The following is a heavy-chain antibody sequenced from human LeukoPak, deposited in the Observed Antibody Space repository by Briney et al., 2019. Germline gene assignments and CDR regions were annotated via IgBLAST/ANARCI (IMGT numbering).Heavy chain of an antibody. V-gene: IGHV3-33*03. CDR3: ARGPNSNWSGLDF. D-gene: IGHD6-6*01. Sequence: GGSLRLFCAASGFTFSSYGMHWVRQAPGKGLEWVAVIWYDGSNKYYADSVKGRFTVSRDNAKNTLYLQVNNLRAEDTAVYYCARGPNSNWSGLDFWGQGTLLTVSS. CDR1: GFTFSSYG. J-gene: IGHJ4*02. CDR2: IWYDGSNK.